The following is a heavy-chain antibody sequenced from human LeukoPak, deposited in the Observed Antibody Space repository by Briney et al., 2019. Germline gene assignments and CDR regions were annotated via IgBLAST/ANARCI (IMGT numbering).Heavy chain of an antibody. J-gene: IGHJ4*02. CDR3: ARATPHYDSSGYYRPGQYYFDY. D-gene: IGHD3-22*01. V-gene: IGHV4-59*01. CDR1: GGSISSYY. CDR2: IYYSGST. Sequence: PSETLSLTCTVSGGSISSYYWSWIRQPPGKGLEWIGYIYYSGSTNYNPSLKSRVTISVDTSKNQFSLKLSSVTAADTAVYYCARATPHYDSSGYYRPGQYYFDYWGQGTLVTVSS.